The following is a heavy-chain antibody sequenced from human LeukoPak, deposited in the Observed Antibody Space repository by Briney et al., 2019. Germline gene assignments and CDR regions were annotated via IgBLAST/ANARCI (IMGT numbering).Heavy chain of an antibody. Sequence: GGSLRLSCEGSGFTFSNYWMGWVRQAPGKGLQWVANIKTDGSEKYYVDSVKGRFTISRDNAKNSLYLQMNSLRAEDTAVYYCARGVYRSGSYYLLPPYYFDYWGQGTLVTVSS. CDR2: IKTDGSEK. D-gene: IGHD1-26*01. J-gene: IGHJ4*02. CDR3: ARGVYRSGSYYLLPPYYFDY. V-gene: IGHV3-7*04. CDR1: GFTFSNYW.